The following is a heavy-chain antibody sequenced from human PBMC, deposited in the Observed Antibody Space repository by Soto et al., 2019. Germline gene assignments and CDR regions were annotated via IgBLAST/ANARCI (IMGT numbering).Heavy chain of an antibody. V-gene: IGHV3-23*01. CDR2: ITNTGGDS. J-gene: IGHJ4*02. CDR3: ARASGESYPGSRVFDS. Sequence: GGSLRLSCAASGFTFSNNAMTWVRQAPGKGLEWVSVITNTGGDSLYADSVKGRFTISRDNFKNTLYLQMNSLRAEDTAIYYCARASGESYPGSRVFDSWGQGTRVTVSS. CDR1: GFTFSNNA. D-gene: IGHD3-10*01.